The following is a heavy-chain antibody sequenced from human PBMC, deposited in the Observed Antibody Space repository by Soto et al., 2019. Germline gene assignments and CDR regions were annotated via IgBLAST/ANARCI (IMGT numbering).Heavy chain of an antibody. V-gene: IGHV3-33*01. Sequence: GGSLRLSCAASGFTFSSYGMHWVRQAPGKGLEWVAVIWYDGSNKYYADSVKGRFTISRDNSKNTLYLQMNSLRAEDTAVYYCARGDGYCGGDCDGRAYFDYWGQGTLVTVSS. J-gene: IGHJ4*02. D-gene: IGHD2-21*02. CDR1: GFTFSSYG. CDR2: IWYDGSNK. CDR3: ARGDGYCGGDCDGRAYFDY.